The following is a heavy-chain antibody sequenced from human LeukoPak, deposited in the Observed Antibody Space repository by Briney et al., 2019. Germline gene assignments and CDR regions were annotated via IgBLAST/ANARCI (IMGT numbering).Heavy chain of an antibody. Sequence: SETLSLTCAVYDGSFSGYYWSWIRQPPGKGLEWIGEINHSGSSNHNPSLKSRVTISVGTSKTQFSLKVTSVTTADTAVYYCAKGRKDFDTNLGPFDSWGQGILVTVSS. CDR2: INHSGSS. CDR1: DGSFSGYY. D-gene: IGHD3-9*01. V-gene: IGHV4-34*01. CDR3: AKGRKDFDTNLGPFDS. J-gene: IGHJ4*02.